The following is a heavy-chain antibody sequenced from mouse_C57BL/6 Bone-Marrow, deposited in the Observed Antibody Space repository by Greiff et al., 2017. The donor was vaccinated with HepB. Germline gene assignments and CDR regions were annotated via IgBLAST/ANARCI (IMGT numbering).Heavy chain of an antibody. V-gene: IGHV1-50*01. CDR3: ARGDYSNSYYFDY. CDR2: IEPSDSYT. Sequence: QVQLQQPGAELVKPGASVKLSCKASGYTFTSYWMQWVKQRPGQGLEWIGEIEPSDSYTNYNQKFKGKATLTVDTSSSTAYMQLSSLTSEDSAVYYCARGDYSNSYYFDYWGQGTTLTVSS. J-gene: IGHJ2*01. D-gene: IGHD2-5*01. CDR1: GYTFTSYW.